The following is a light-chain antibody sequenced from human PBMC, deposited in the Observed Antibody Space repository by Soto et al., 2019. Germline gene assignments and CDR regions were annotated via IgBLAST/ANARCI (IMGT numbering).Light chain of an antibody. Sequence: EIVLTQSPATLSLSPGERATLSCRASQSVSSYLAWDQQKPGQAPRLLIYDASNRATGIPARFSGSGSGTDFTLTISSLEPEDFAVYYCHQRSNWLTFGGGTKVEIK. J-gene: IGKJ4*01. V-gene: IGKV3-11*01. CDR3: HQRSNWLT. CDR2: DAS. CDR1: QSVSSY.